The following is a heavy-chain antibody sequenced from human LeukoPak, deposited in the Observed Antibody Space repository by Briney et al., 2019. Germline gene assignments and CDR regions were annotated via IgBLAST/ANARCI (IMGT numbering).Heavy chain of an antibody. CDR2: IYHSGST. D-gene: IGHD6-13*01. CDR1: GGSISSSNW. J-gene: IGHJ5*02. CDR3: ARYRAAAGTGWFDP. Sequence: SETLSLTCAVSGGSISSSNWWSWVRQPPGKGLEWIGEIYHSGSTNYNPSLKSRVTISVDKSKNQFSLKLSSVTAADTAVYYCARYRAAAGTGWFDPWGQGTLVTVSS. V-gene: IGHV4-4*02.